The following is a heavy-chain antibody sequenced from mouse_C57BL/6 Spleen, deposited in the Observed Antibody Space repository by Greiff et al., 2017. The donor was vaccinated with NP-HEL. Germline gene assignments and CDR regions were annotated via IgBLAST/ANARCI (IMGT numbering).Heavy chain of an antibody. CDR3: ARFYYDYGGYFDY. J-gene: IGHJ2*01. D-gene: IGHD2-4*01. Sequence: EVQLQQSGPELVKPGASVKIPCKASGYTFTDYNMDWVKQSHGKSLEWIGDINPNNGGTIYNQKFKGKATLTVDKSSSTAYMELRSLTSEDTAVYYGARFYYDYGGYFDYWGQGTTLTVSS. V-gene: IGHV1-18*01. CDR1: GYTFTDYN. CDR2: INPNNGGT.